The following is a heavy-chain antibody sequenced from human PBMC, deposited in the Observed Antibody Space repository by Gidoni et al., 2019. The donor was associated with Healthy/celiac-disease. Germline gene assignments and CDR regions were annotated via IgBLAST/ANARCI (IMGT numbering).Heavy chain of an antibody. CDR1: GYSFTSYW. J-gene: IGHJ6*02. Sequence: EVQLVQSGAEVKKPGESLKISCKGSGYSFTSYWIGWVRQMPGKGLEWMGIIYPGDSDTRYSPSFQGQVTISADKSISTAYLQWSSLKASDTAMYYCARQRDYDYVWGSYRYGGDYYGMDVWGQGTTVTVSS. D-gene: IGHD3-16*02. CDR3: ARQRDYDYVWGSYRYGGDYYGMDV. V-gene: IGHV5-51*01. CDR2: IYPGDSDT.